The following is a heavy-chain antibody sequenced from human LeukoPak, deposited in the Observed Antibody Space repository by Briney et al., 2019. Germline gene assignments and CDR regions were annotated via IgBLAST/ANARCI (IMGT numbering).Heavy chain of an antibody. CDR1: GFTFSNAW. J-gene: IGHJ4*02. D-gene: IGHD3-22*01. CDR3: AKTRAGNSSGRDPGWPMDY. CDR2: ISGSGGIT. V-gene: IGHV3-23*01. Sequence: GGSLRLSCAASGFTFSNAWMSWVRQAPGKGPEWVSGISGSGGITYFADSVKGRFIISRDNSKNTVYLQINNLRAEDTALYYCAKTRAGNSSGRDPGWPMDYWGQGTLVTVSS.